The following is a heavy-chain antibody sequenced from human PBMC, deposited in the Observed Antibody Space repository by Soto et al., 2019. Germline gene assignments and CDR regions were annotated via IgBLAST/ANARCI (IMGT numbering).Heavy chain of an antibody. V-gene: IGHV2-5*02. CDR1: GVSLTTSGVG. J-gene: IGHJ4*02. CDR2: IYWDDDK. D-gene: IGHD2-15*01. CDR3: ARQQRTVVVGAPFDL. Sequence: QITLRESGPTLVQPTQPLTLTCTLSGVSLTTSGVGVGWIRQPPGKALEWLALIYWDDDKRFSPSLKSRLAITRDTPNNQVVMTMTDMAPGDTAIYYCARQQRTVVVGAPFDLWGQGSQVTVSS.